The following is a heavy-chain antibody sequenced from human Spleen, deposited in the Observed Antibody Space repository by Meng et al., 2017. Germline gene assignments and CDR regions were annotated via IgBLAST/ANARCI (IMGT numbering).Heavy chain of an antibody. Sequence: VELQGSGPGLVKPSETLSPTCVVSGGSFSDYYWSWIRQPPGKGLEWIGEINHSGSTNYNPSLESRATISVDTSQNNLSLKLSSVTAADSAVYYCARGPTTMAHDFDYWGQGTLVTVSS. V-gene: IGHV4-34*01. CDR3: ARGPTTMAHDFDY. CDR1: GGSFSDYY. CDR2: INHSGST. D-gene: IGHD4-11*01. J-gene: IGHJ4*02.